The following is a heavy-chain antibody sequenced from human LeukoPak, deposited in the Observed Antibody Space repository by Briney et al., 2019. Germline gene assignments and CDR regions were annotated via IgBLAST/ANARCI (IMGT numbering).Heavy chain of an antibody. J-gene: IGHJ4*02. V-gene: IGHV1-2*02. Sequence: GASVKVSCKASGYTFTGYYIHWVRQAPGQGLEWMGWINPNSGDTSYTQKFQGRVTMTGDTSFSTAYMELNRLSSDDTAVYYCARDGSLDYWGQGTLVTVSS. D-gene: IGHD1-26*01. CDR2: INPNSGDT. CDR1: GYTFTGYY. CDR3: ARDGSLDY.